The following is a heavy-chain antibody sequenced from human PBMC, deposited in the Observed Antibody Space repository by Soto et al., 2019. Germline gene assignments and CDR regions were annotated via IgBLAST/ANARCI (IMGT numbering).Heavy chain of an antibody. Sequence: QVQLQQTGPGLVKPSQTLSLTCAISGHAAATNRAPGAGIRQCPSTGLAGLGRTYYRPNRNTYYAVPVKGRISIRPDTSNSQRSLQLNSVTPDDTGVYYFARLIGDSWLASWGQGTLVTVSS. CDR3: ARLIGDSWLAS. CDR2: TYYRPNRNT. V-gene: IGHV6-1*01. D-gene: IGHD2-8*01. CDR1: GHAAATNRAP. J-gene: IGHJ5*01.